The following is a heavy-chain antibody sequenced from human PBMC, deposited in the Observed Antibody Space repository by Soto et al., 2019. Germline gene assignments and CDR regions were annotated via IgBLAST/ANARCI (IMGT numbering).Heavy chain of an antibody. CDR2: IDPKNGGT. J-gene: IGHJ4*02. CDR3: ARDDYGISPY. CDR1: GYTVTDYY. V-gene: IGHV1-2*02. D-gene: IGHD3-10*01. Sequence: ASVKVSCKASGYTVTDYYIHWVRQAPGQGLEWMGWIDPKNGGTIYAQKFQDRVTMTRDTSISTAYMDLSRLTSDDTALYYCARDDYGISPYWGQGTLVTVS.